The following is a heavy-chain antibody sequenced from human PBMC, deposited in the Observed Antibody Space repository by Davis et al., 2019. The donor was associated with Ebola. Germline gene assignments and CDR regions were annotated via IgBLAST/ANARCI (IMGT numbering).Heavy chain of an antibody. J-gene: IGHJ4*02. CDR3: ARIESSGWAYYFDS. D-gene: IGHD6-19*01. V-gene: IGHV4-38-2*01. CDR1: GYSISSGYH. CDR2: IYQSGST. Sequence: SQTLSLTCAVSGYSISSGYHWGWIRQPPGKGLEWIGSIYQSGSTYYNPSRKSRVTISLDTSKNQFSLKMNSVTAADTAMYYCARIESSGWAYYFDSWGQGTLVTVSS.